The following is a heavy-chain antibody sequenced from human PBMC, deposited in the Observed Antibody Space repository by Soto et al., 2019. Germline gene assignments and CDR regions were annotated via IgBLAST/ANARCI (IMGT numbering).Heavy chain of an antibody. V-gene: IGHV1-69*01. J-gene: IGHJ4*02. CDR2: IIPIFGTT. CDR3: ARDRDHTYDY. CDR1: GGTFSSFA. Sequence: QVQLVQSGAEVKKPGSSVKVSCKASGGTFSSFAISWVRQAPGQGLVWMGGIIPIFGTTNYAQKFQGRVTITADESTSTAYMEVTTLRSEDTAVYYCARDRDHTYDYWGQGTLVTVSS.